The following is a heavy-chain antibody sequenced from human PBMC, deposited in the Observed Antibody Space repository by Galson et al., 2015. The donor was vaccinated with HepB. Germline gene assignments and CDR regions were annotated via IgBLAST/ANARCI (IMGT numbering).Heavy chain of an antibody. J-gene: IGHJ4*02. D-gene: IGHD3-10*01. CDR3: ARVYYYGSESYDALGY. CDR2: IIPIFGTA. Sequence: SVKVSCKASGGTFSSYAISWVRQAPGQGLEWMGGIIPIFGTANYAQKFQGRVTITADKSTSTAYMELSRLRSDDTAVYYCARVYYYGSESYDALGYWGQGTLVTVSS. V-gene: IGHV1-69*06. CDR1: GGTFSSYA.